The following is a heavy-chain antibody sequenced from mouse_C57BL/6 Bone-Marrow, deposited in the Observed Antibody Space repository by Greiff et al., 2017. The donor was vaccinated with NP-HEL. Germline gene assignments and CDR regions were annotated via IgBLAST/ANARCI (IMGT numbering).Heavy chain of an antibody. J-gene: IGHJ2*01. D-gene: IGHD1-1*01. V-gene: IGHV5-4*03. CDR2: ISDGGSYT. CDR1: GFTFSSYA. CDR3: ARGRTVDY. Sequence: EVKLMESGGGLVKPGGSLKLSCAASGFTFSSYAMSWVRQTPEKRLEWVATISDGGSYTYYPDNVKGRFTISRDNAKNNLYLQMSHLKSEDTAMYYCARGRTVDYWGQGTTLTVSS.